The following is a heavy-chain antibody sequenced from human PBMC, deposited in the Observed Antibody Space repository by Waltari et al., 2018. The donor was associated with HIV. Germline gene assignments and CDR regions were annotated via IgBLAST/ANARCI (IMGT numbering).Heavy chain of an antibody. CDR1: GSPFSSSW. CDR2: IKQDVSEK. V-gene: IGHV3-7*04. CDR3: ARGGFYGSGSKVN. J-gene: IGHJ4*02. D-gene: IGHD3-10*01. Sequence: EVQLVESGGGLVQPGGALRLACAASGSPFSSSWMSWVRQDPGKGREWVANIKQDVSEKYYVDSVNGPFTISRDNAENSLYLQINSLRAEDTAVYYGARGGFYGSGSKVNWGQGTLVTVSS.